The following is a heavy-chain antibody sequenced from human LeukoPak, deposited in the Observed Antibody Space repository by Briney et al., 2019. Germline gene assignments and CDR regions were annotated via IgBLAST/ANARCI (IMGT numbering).Heavy chain of an antibody. V-gene: IGHV4-34*01. J-gene: IGHJ4*02. CDR3: ATYGSTSGGFTFEY. Sequence: PSETLSLTCAGYGGSFSGYYWSWIRQPPGKGLEWVGDINHSGSTNYNPSLKSRVTISVDTSKNQFSLKLSSVTAADTAVYYCATYGSTSGGFTFEYWGQGALVTVSS. CDR2: INHSGST. D-gene: IGHD2-15*01. CDR1: GGSFSGYY.